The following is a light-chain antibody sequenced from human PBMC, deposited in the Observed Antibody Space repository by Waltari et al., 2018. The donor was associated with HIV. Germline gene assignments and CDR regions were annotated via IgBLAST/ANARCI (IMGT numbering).Light chain of an antibody. CDR2: NTS. J-gene: IGKJ2*01. Sequence: EIVMTQSQGTLSLFPGERVTLSCRASQSVSSNLAWYQQRPGQAPRLVIYNTSARATGIPARFSGSGSGTEFTLTISGLQSEDFAVYYCQQYNNWPPRYTFGQGTKLEI. V-gene: IGKV3-15*01. CDR1: QSVSSN. CDR3: QQYNNWPPRYT.